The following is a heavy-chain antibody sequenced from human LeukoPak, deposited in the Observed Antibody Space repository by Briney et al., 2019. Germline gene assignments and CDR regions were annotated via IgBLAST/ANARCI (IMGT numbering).Heavy chain of an antibody. V-gene: IGHV4-39*07. CDR3: TFNLGSGSYAFDI. J-gene: IGHJ3*02. D-gene: IGHD3-10*01. Sequence: SETLSLTCTVSGGSISSSYYYWGWIRQPPGKGLEWIGTIYYSGSTYYNPSLKSRVTISEDKSKNQFSLKLSSVTAADTAVYYCTFNLGSGSYAFDIWGQGTMVTVSS. CDR1: GGSISSSYYY. CDR2: IYYSGST.